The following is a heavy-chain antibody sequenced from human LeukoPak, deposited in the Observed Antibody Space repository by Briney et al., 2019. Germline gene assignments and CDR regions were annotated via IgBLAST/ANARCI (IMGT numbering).Heavy chain of an antibody. CDR2: LYSDGNT. CDR3: ARGVEPLAANSLAY. D-gene: IGHD1-14*01. Sequence: GGSLRLSCAASGFTVITNDMTWVRQAPGKGLEWVSVLYSDGNTKYADSVQGRFTISRDNSKNTLYLEMNSLSPDDTAVYYCARGVEPLAANSLAYWGQGTLVTVSS. V-gene: IGHV3-53*01. CDR1: GFTVITND. J-gene: IGHJ4*02.